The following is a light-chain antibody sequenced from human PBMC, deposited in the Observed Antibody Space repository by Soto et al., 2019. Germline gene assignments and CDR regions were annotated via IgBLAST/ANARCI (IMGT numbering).Light chain of an antibody. V-gene: IGLV4-69*01. CDR1: GGHSSNA. CDR3: QTWGTGMGL. CDR2: LYSDGSH. Sequence: QPVLTQSPSASASLGASVNLTCTVSGGHSSNAIAWHQQQPEKGPRYLMKLYSDGSHNKGDGIPDRFSGSSSGAERYLTISSLQSEDEADYYWQTWGTGMGLFGGGTKLTVL. J-gene: IGLJ2*01.